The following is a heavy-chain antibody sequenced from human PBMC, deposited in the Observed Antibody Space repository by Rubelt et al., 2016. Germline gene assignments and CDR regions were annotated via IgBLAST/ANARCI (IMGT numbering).Heavy chain of an antibody. CDR1: GGSISGSSNY. CDR3: ARRLMPSYYFAY. D-gene: IGHD2-2*01. V-gene: IGHV4-39*01. J-gene: IGHJ4*02. CDR2: IYYSGST. Sequence: QLQLQESGPGLVKPSETLSLTCTVSGGSISGSSNYWGWIRQPPGKGLEWIGTIYYSGSTYYNPSLKSRVTISVDTSKNQIALCRGSVTAAYTALYYCARRLMPSYYFAYWGQGMLVTVSS.